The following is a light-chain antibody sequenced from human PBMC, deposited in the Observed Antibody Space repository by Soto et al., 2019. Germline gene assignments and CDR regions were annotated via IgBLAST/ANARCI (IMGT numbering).Light chain of an antibody. Sequence: EIVLTQSPGTLSLSPGDRASLSCRASQTITSSFLAWYQQKPGQAPRLLISAASSRATGIPDRFSGSGSETDFTLTISRLEPEDFAVYYCQQYNNWPHTFGQGTKLKIK. J-gene: IGKJ2*01. CDR1: QTITSSF. CDR3: QQYNNWPHT. V-gene: IGKV3-20*01. CDR2: AAS.